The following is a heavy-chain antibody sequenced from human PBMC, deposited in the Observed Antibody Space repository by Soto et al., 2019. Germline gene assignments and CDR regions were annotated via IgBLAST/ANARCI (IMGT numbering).Heavy chain of an antibody. CDR3: AKRMRKRFLEKLYGMDV. D-gene: IGHD3-3*01. Sequence: GGSLRLSCAASGSTFSNYAMNWVRQAPGKGLEWVSGISGSGGSTYYADSVKGRFTISRDNSKNTLYLQMNSLRVEDTAVYYCAKRMRKRFLEKLYGMDVWGQGTTVTVSS. V-gene: IGHV3-23*01. CDR2: ISGSGGST. CDR1: GSTFSNYA. J-gene: IGHJ6*02.